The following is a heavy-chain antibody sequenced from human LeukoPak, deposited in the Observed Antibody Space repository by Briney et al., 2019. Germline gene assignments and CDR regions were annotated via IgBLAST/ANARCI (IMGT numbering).Heavy chain of an antibody. CDR1: GFIVSSNY. CDR3: ASNPQYCGGFCFFY. J-gene: IGHJ4*02. V-gene: IGHV3-53*01. CDR2: IYSGGST. Sequence: GASLRLSCAASGFIVSSNYMSWVRQAPGKGLEWVSVIYSGGSTYYADSVKGRFTISRDNSKNTLFLQMNSLRAEDTAVYYCASNPQYCGGFCFFYWGQGTLVTVSS. D-gene: IGHD2-21*02.